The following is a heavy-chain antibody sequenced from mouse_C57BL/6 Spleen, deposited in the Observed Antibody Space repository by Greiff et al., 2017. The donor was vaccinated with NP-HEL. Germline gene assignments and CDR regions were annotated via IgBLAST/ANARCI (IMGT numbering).Heavy chain of an antibody. CDR3: ARSLFPTTDAWFAD. J-gene: IGHJ3*01. Sequence: EVNVVESGGGLVHPGGSLSLSCAASGFTFTDYYMSWVRQPPGKALEWLGFIRHKANGYTTEYSASVKGRFTISRDNSQSILYLQMNALRAEDSATYDCARSLFPTTDAWFADWGQGTLVTVSA. CDR1: GFTFTDYY. CDR2: IRHKANGYTT. D-gene: IGHD2-12*01. V-gene: IGHV7-3*01.